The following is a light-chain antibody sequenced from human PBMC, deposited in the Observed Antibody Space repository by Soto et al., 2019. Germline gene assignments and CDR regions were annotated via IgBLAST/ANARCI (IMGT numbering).Light chain of an antibody. CDR3: QQYTSYPWT. CDR2: EAS. J-gene: IGKJ1*01. V-gene: IGKV1-5*03. Sequence: DIQMTQSPSTLSASVGDRASITCRASQSIRYLLAWFQQKAGKAPRLLIYEASRLESGVPSRISGSGSGTEFTLAISSLQPDDFATYYCQQYTSYPWTFGQGTKVDIK. CDR1: QSIRYL.